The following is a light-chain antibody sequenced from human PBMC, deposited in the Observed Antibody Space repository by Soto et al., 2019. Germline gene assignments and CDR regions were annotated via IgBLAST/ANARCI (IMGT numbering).Light chain of an antibody. CDR2: DVS. J-gene: IGLJ1*01. CDR1: SSDVGGYNY. CDR3: SSYTSSRYV. V-gene: IGLV2-14*01. Sequence: SALTQPASVSGSPGQSITISCTGTSSDVGGYNYVSWYQQHPGKAPKLMIYDVSNRPSGVSNRFSGSKSGNTASLTISGLQAEDEADYYCSSYTSSRYVFGTGTKSPS.